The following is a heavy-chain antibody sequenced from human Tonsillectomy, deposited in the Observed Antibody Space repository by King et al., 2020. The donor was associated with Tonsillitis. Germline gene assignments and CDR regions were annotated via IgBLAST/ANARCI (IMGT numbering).Heavy chain of an antibody. Sequence: QLVQSGGGLVQPGGSLRLSCATSGFTCPSYWMNWVRQSPGKGLEWVANVKQDGSEKHYVDSVKGRFTISRDNAKNTLYLQMSGLRVEDTAVYYCARSPYYDFWSVPKNYFDSWGQGTLVTVSS. CDR1: GFTCPSYW. J-gene: IGHJ4*02. CDR3: ARSPYYDFWSVPKNYFDS. V-gene: IGHV3-7*03. CDR2: VKQDGSEK. D-gene: IGHD3-3*01.